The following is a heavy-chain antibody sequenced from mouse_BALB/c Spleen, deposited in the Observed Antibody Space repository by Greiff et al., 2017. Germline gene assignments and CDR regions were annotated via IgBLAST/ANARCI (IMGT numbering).Heavy chain of an antibody. Sequence: LVKTGASVKISCKASGYSFTGYYMHWVKQSHGKSLEWIGYISCYNGATSYNQKFKGKATFTVDTSSSTAYMQFNSLTSEDSAVYYCARTSMITTEYYYAMDYWGQGTSVTVSS. J-gene: IGHJ4*01. CDR2: ISCYNGAT. D-gene: IGHD2-4*01. CDR3: ARTSMITTEYYYAMDY. CDR1: GYSFTGYY. V-gene: IGHV1S34*01.